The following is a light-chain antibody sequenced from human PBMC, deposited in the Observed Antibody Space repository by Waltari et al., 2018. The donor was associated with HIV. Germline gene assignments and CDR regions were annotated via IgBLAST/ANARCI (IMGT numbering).Light chain of an antibody. CDR1: SSNIGSNT. CDR2: NTD. Sequence: QSVLTQPPSVSGTPGQRVTISCSGGSSNIGSNTVNWFQQLPGTAPTLLIYNTDQRPSGVPAGFSCSTSGASASLAISGLQSEDEADYYCAAWDDSLNGYVFGTGTKVTVL. V-gene: IGLV1-44*01. CDR3: AAWDDSLNGYV. J-gene: IGLJ1*01.